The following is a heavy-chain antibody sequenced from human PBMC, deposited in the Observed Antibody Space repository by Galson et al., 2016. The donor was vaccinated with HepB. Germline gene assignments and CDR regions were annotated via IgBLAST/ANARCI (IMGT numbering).Heavy chain of an antibody. CDR2: INAGNGNT. V-gene: IGHV1-3*01. J-gene: IGHJ4*02. Sequence: SCKASGYTFISYVIQWVRQAPGHRLEWMGWINAGNGNTKYSQKFQGRVIIDRDTSASTAYMELSSLRPEDTAIYYCARSPTGFCSRTKCYGLNYLDRWGQGTPVTVSS. CDR1: GYTFISYV. CDR3: ARSPTGFCSRTKCYGLNYLDR. D-gene: IGHD2-2*03.